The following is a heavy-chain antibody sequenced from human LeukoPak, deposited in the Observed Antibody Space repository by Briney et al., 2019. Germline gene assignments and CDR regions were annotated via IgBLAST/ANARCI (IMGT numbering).Heavy chain of an antibody. D-gene: IGHD2-8*01. Sequence: QTGGSLRLSCTASGFTFSSYTMSWVRQAPGKGLKWVSTITTGGPNTYYADSVKGRFTVSRDDSKNTLYLQMNSLRAEDTAVYYCARAQWGVYFDYWGQGTLVTVSS. V-gene: IGHV3-23*01. CDR1: GFTFSSYT. CDR3: ARAQWGVYFDY. J-gene: IGHJ4*02. CDR2: ITTGGPNT.